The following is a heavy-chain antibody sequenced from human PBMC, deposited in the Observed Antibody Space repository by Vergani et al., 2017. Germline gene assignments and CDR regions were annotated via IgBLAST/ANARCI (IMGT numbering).Heavy chain of an antibody. V-gene: IGHV3-23*01. J-gene: IGHJ6*02. D-gene: IGHD2-2*01. CDR2: ISGSGGNT. CDR3: AKGVYCSSTSCYEGRGYYYGMGV. CDR1: GFTFSSYA. Sequence: EVQLLESGGGLVQPGGSLRLSCAASGFTFSSYAMSWVRQVPGKGLEWVSGISGSGGNTYYANSVKGRFTISRDHSKKTLYLQMNSLRADDTAVYYCAKGVYCSSTSCYEGRGYYYGMGVWGQGTTVTVSS.